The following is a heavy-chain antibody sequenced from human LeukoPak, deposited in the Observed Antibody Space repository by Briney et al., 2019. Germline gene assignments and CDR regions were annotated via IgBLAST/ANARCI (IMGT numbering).Heavy chain of an antibody. V-gene: IGHV3-30*02. Sequence: GGSLRLSCAASGFTFSSYGMHWVRQAPGKGLEWVAFIRYDGSNKYYADSVKGRFTISRDNSKNTLYLQMNSLRAEDTAVYYCAKSLYSSSWSDYYYYYMDAWGKGTTVTVSS. CDR1: GFTFSSYG. D-gene: IGHD6-13*01. CDR3: AKSLYSSSWSDYYYYYMDA. J-gene: IGHJ6*03. CDR2: IRYDGSNK.